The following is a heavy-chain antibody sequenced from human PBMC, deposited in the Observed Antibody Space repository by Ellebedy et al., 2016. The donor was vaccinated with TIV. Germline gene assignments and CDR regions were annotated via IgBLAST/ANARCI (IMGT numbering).Heavy chain of an antibody. CDR2: IRCSGSTI. J-gene: IGHJ4*02. V-gene: IGHV3-11*01. D-gene: IGHD5-18*01. CDR1: GFTFSDYY. CDR3: ARPRGYSYGGFDY. Sequence: GESLKISCAASGFTFSDYYMSWIRQAPGKGLEWVSYIRCSGSTIYSADTLKGRFPISRGNAKNSLYLQMNSLRAEDTAVYYCARPRGYSYGGFDYWGQGTLVTVSS.